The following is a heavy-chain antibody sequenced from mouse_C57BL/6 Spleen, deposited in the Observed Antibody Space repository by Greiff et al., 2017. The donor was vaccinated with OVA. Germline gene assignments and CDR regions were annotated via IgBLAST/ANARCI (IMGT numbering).Heavy chain of an antibody. J-gene: IGHJ3*01. Sequence: QVQLKQPGAELVRPGSSVKLSCKASGYTFTSYWMDWVKQRPGQGLEWIGNIYPSDSETHYNQKFKDKATLTVDKSSSTAYMQLSSLTSEDSAVYYCEGKNFYEGYWGQGTPATDSA. V-gene: IGHV1-61*01. CDR2: IYPSDSET. CDR3: EGKNFYEGY. D-gene: IGHD1-1*01. CDR1: GYTFTSYW.